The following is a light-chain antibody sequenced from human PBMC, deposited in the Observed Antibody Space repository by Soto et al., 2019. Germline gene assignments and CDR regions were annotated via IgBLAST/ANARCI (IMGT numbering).Light chain of an antibody. J-gene: IGKJ1*01. V-gene: IGKV3-11*01. CDR2: DVY. Sequence: EIVLTQSPATLSLSPGERATPSCWASESVSSYLAWYQQRPGQAPRLLIYDVYNRATGIPARFSGSGSGTAFTLTISSLEPEDFAVYYCQQRSNWPLTWTFGQGTKVDIK. CDR3: QQRSNWPLTWT. CDR1: ESVSSY.